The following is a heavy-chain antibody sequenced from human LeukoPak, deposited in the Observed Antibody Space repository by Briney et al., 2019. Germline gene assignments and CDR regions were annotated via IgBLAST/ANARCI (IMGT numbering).Heavy chain of an antibody. J-gene: IGHJ4*02. Sequence: SETLSLTCTVSGVSISTRNYYWGWIRQPPGKGLEWIGNIFYSGSTYYSPSFKSRVTISLDTSRNQFSLKVNSVTAADTAVYYCATYYGLGSHMTYWGQGTLVTVSS. CDR2: IFYSGST. CDR3: ATYYGLGSHMTY. V-gene: IGHV4-39*07. D-gene: IGHD3-10*01. CDR1: GVSISTRNYY.